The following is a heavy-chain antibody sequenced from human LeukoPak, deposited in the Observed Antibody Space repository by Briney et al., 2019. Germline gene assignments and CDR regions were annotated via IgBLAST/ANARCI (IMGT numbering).Heavy chain of an antibody. V-gene: IGHV3-30*02. Sequence: GGSLRLSCAASGFTFSNYGMHWVRQAPGKGLEWVAFIRSDGINKYHADSVKGRFTISRDNSKNTLYLQMNSLRAEDTAVYYCARPPGGSHTVDYYYYMDVWGKGTTVTVSS. D-gene: IGHD1-26*01. CDR3: ARPPGGSHTVDYYYYMDV. J-gene: IGHJ6*03. CDR1: GFTFSNYG. CDR2: IRSDGINK.